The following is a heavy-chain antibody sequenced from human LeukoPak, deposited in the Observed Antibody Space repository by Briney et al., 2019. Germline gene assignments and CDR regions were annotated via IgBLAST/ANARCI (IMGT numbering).Heavy chain of an antibody. CDR1: GGSISSSSYY. CDR2: IYYSGST. J-gene: IGHJ6*02. V-gene: IGHV4-39*01. D-gene: IGHD3-10*01. CDR3: ANFMVRGLYYYYYGMDV. Sequence: SETLSLTCTVSGGSISSSSYYWGWIRQPPGKGLEWIGSIYYSGSTYYSPSLKSRVTISVDTSKNQFSLKLSSVTAADTAVYYCANFMVRGLYYYYYGMDVWGQGTTVTVSS.